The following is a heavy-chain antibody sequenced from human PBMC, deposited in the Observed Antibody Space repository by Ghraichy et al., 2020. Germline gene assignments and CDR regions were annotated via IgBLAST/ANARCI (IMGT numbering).Heavy chain of an antibody. J-gene: IGHJ4*02. D-gene: IGHD6-13*01. V-gene: IGHV3-33*01. CDR2: IWYDGSSE. CDR1: GFTFSTYG. Sequence: GGSLRLSCAASGFTFSTYGMHWVRQAPGKGLEWVALIWYDGSSEYYADSVKGRFTISRDTSKNTLYLQMNSLRAEDTAVYYCARDGNIAAAGTTVEFDSWGQGTLVTVSS. CDR3: ARDGNIAAAGTTVEFDS.